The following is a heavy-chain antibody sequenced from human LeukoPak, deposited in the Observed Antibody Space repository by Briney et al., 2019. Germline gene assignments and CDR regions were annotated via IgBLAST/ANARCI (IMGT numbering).Heavy chain of an antibody. CDR1: GYTFTSYG. J-gene: IGHJ3*02. Sequence: ASVKVSCKSSGYTFTSYGISWVRQPPGQGLEWMGWISAYNGNTNYAQKLQGRVTMTTDTSTSTAYMELRSLRSDDTAVYYCARVGELRAVGDAFDIWGQGTMVTVSS. D-gene: IGHD1-26*01. CDR3: ARVGELRAVGDAFDI. CDR2: ISAYNGNT. V-gene: IGHV1-18*01.